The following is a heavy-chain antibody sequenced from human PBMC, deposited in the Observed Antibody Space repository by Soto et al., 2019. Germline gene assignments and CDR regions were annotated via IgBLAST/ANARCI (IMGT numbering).Heavy chain of an antibody. Sequence: EVLLLESGGGLVQSGGSLRLTCAASEFTFSTYTMSWLRQSQGEGLEWVSGIIPSCETFYADSVKGRCTISRANSNNMLYLQMHSLRADDTAVYYCAKDRQPDGRWPCDHWGQGTLVTVS. CDR3: AKDRQPDGRWPCDH. CDR1: EFTFSTYT. J-gene: IGHJ4*02. CDR2: IIPSCET. D-gene: IGHD2-2*01. V-gene: IGHV3-23*01.